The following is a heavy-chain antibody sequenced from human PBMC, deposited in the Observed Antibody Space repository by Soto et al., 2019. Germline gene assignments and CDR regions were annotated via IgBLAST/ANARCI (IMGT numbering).Heavy chain of an antibody. J-gene: IGHJ6*03. Sequence: ASVKVSCKASGYTFTSYGISWVRQAPGQGLEWMGWISAYNGNTNHAQKLQGRVTMTTDTSTSTAYMELRSLRSDDTAVYYCARATLPAAMSYYYYYMDVWGKGTTVTVSS. V-gene: IGHV1-18*01. CDR1: GYTFTSYG. CDR3: ARATLPAAMSYYYYYMDV. CDR2: ISAYNGNT. D-gene: IGHD2-2*01.